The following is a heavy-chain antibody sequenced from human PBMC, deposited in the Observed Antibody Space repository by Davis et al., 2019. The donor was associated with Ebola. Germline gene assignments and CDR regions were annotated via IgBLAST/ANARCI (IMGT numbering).Heavy chain of an antibody. Sequence: GESLKISCAASGFTFSSYSMSWVRQAPGKGLEWVSSISSGSHIYYADSEKGRFAISRDNDKNSLYLQMNSLRAEDTAVYYCARGDGLDDFWPYWGQGTLVTVSS. J-gene: IGHJ4*02. CDR2: ISSGSHI. D-gene: IGHD3-3*01. V-gene: IGHV3-21*01. CDR1: GFTFSSYS. CDR3: ARGDGLDDFWPY.